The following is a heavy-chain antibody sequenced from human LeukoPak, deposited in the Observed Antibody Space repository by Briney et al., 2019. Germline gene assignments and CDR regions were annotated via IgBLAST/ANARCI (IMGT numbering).Heavy chain of an antibody. J-gene: IGHJ6*02. Sequence: GGSLRLSCAASGFTFSIYAMSWVRQAPGKGLEWVAVISYDGSNKYYADSVKGRFTISRDNSKNTLYLHMNSLRAEDTAVYYCARGGHDLGYYYYYGMDVWGQGTTVTVSS. CDR1: GFTFSIYA. CDR2: ISYDGSNK. D-gene: IGHD3-3*01. CDR3: ARGGHDLGYYYYYGMDV. V-gene: IGHV3-30-3*01.